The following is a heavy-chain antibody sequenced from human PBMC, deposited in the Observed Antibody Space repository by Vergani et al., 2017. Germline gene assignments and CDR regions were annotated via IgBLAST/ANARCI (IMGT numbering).Heavy chain of an antibody. CDR3: ARDVRASSGWYRHPDDY. CDR2: ISWNSGSI. J-gene: IGHJ4*02. Sequence: EVQLVESGGGLVQPGRSLRLSCAASGFTFDDYAMHWVRQAPGKGLEWVSGISWNSGSIGYADSVKGRFTISRDNAKNSLYLQMTSLRAEYTAVYYCARDVRASSGWYRHPDDYWGQGTLVTVSS. CDR1: GFTFDDYA. D-gene: IGHD6-19*01. V-gene: IGHV3-9*01.